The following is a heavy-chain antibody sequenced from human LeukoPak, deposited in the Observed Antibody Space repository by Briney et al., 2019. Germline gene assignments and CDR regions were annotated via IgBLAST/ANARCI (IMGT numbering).Heavy chain of an antibody. D-gene: IGHD3-10*02. CDR3: AELGITMIGGV. V-gene: IGHV3-48*03. CDR2: ISSSGFNI. J-gene: IGHJ6*04. CDR1: GFTFSSYE. Sequence: GGSLRLSCAVSGFTFSSYEMNWVRQAPGKGLEWVSYISSSGFNIYYADSVKGRFTISRDNAKNSLYLQMNSLRAEDTAVYYCAELGITMIGGVWGKGTTVTISS.